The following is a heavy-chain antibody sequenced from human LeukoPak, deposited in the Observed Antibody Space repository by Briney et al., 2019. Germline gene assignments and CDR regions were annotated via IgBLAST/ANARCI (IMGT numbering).Heavy chain of an antibody. CDR3: ARDERDPSFNY. J-gene: IGHJ4*02. Sequence: GGSLRLSCAASGFTFDDYAMHWVRQAPGKGLEWVSSITTSSSFIYYADSVKGRFTISRDNAKNSLYLQMNSLRPEDTAVYYCARDERDPSFNYWGQGTLVTVSS. CDR2: ITTSSSFI. CDR1: GFTFDDYA. V-gene: IGHV3-21*01.